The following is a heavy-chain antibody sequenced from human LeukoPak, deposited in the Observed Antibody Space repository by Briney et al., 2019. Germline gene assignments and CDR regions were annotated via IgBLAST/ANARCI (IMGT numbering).Heavy chain of an antibody. V-gene: IGHV4-39*07. D-gene: IGHD2/OR15-2a*01. CDR3: ARSMWGYAFDI. Sequence: SETLSLTCSVSGGSISSSSYYWGWIRQPPGKGLEWIGSIYYSGNTYYNPSLKSRVTISLDTSKNQFSLKLRSVTAADTAVYYCARSMWGYAFDIWGQGTMVTVSS. CDR2: IYYSGNT. J-gene: IGHJ3*02. CDR1: GGSISSSSYY.